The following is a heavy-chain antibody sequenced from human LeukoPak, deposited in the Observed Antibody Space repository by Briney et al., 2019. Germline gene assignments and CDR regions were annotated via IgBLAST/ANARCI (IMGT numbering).Heavy chain of an antibody. CDR1: GGSISSYY. Sequence: SETLSLTCTVSGGSISSYYWSWIRQPAGKGLEWIGRIYTSGSTNYNPSLKSRVTMSVDTSKNQFSLKLSSVTAADTAVYYCARGARQYCSSTSCYMASWFDPWGQGTLVTVSS. D-gene: IGHD2-2*02. CDR3: ARGARQYCSSTSCYMASWFDP. CDR2: IYTSGST. V-gene: IGHV4-4*07. J-gene: IGHJ5*02.